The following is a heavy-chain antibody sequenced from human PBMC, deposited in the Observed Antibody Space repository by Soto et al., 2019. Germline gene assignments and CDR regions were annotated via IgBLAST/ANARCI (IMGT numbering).Heavy chain of an antibody. Sequence: SETLSLTCTVSGVSIRSYYWSWIRQPPGKGLEWIGYIYYSGSTNYNPSLKSRVTISVDTSKNQFSLKLSSVTAADTAVYSCARDMGQYYYYGMDVWGQGTTVTVSS. CDR3: ARDMGQYYYYGMDV. V-gene: IGHV4-59*01. CDR2: IYYSGST. J-gene: IGHJ6*02. CDR1: GVSIRSYY. D-gene: IGHD3-10*01.